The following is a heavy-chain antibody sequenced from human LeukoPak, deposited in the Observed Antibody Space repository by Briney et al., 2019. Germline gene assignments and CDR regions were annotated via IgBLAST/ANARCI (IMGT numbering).Heavy chain of an antibody. J-gene: IGHJ4*02. V-gene: IGHV3-7*01. Sequence: GGSLRLSCAASGFTFSSSWMSWVRQAPGKGLEWVANIKKDGSETYYVDSVKGRFTISRDNSKNTLYLQMNSLRAEDTAVYYCARDTIAALDYWGQGTLVTVSS. D-gene: IGHD6-6*01. CDR3: ARDTIAALDY. CDR2: IKKDGSET. CDR1: GFTFSSSW.